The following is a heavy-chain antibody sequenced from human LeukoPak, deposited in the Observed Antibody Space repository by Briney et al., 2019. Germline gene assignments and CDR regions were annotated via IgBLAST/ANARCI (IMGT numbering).Heavy chain of an antibody. CDR3: ARDSPSGSYDY. Sequence: SETLSLTCTVSGGSISSYYWSWIRQPPGKGLEWIGYIYYSGSTNYNPSLKSRVTISVDTSKNQFSPKLSSVTAADTAVYYCARDSPSGSYDYWGQGTLVTVSS. J-gene: IGHJ4*02. D-gene: IGHD1-26*01. CDR1: GGSISSYY. V-gene: IGHV4-59*01. CDR2: IYYSGST.